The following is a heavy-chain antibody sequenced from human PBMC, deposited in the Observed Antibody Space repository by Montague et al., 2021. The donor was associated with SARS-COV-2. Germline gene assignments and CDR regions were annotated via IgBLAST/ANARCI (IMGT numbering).Heavy chain of an antibody. CDR1: GGSISSYY. CDR2: IYYSGST. J-gene: IGHJ3*02. Sequence: SGPLSLTCTVSGGSISSYYWSWIRQPPGKGLEWIGYIYYSGSTNYNPSLKSRVTISVDTSKNQFSLKLSSVTAADTAVYYCARLGRGYSYAQSAFDIWGQGTMVTVSS. D-gene: IGHD5-18*01. CDR3: ARLGRGYSYAQSAFDI. V-gene: IGHV4-59*08.